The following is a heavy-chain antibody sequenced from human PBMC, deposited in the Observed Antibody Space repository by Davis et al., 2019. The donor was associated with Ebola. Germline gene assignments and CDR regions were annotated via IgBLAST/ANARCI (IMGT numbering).Heavy chain of an antibody. J-gene: IGHJ6*02. CDR1: GFTFSSYA. V-gene: IGHV3-30-3*01. D-gene: IGHD6-13*01. CDR3: AKDRLSRGSSWYSYYYYYGMDV. CDR2: ISYDGSNK. Sequence: GESLKISCAASGFTFSSYAMHWVRQAPGKGLEWVAVISYDGSNKYYADSVKGRFTISRDNSKNTLYLQMNSLRAEDTAVYYCAKDRLSRGSSWYSYYYYYGMDVWGQGTTVTVSS.